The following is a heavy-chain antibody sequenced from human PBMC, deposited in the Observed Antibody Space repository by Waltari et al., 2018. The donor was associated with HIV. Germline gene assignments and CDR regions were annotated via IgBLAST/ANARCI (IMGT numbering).Heavy chain of an antibody. V-gene: IGHV4-34*01. CDR3: ATGMSSGKSVDY. D-gene: IGHD3-10*01. Sequence: QAQLHQWGAGRLKPPETLPLNCGVYGGSFRGHSWTWTRHPPGQGLEWLGEVNNHGSTNYNPSLKSRVTMSSDTSKTQFSLKLTSVTAADTAVYYCATGMSSGKSVDYWGQGTLVTVSS. CDR2: VNNHGST. CDR1: GGSFRGHS. J-gene: IGHJ4*02.